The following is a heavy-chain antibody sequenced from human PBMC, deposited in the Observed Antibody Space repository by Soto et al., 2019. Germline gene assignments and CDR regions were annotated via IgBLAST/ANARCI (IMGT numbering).Heavy chain of an antibody. CDR2: IYYSGST. J-gene: IGHJ4*02. Sequence: SETLSLTCTVSGGSISSSSYYWGWIRQPPGKGLEWIGSIYYSGSTYYNPSLKSRVTISVDTSKNQFSLKLSSVTAADTAVYYCAGSGSYDPDYWGKGTLVTVSS. CDR1: GGSISSSSYY. V-gene: IGHV4-39*01. D-gene: IGHD3-10*01. CDR3: AGSGSYDPDY.